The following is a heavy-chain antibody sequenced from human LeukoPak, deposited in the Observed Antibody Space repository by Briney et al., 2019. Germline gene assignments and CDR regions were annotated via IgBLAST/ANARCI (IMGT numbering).Heavy chain of an antibody. V-gene: IGHV1-69*13. CDR1: GGTFSSYA. J-gene: IGHJ4*02. D-gene: IGHD5-12*01. Sequence: SVKVSCKASGGTFSSYAISWVRQAPGQGLEWMGGIIPIFGTANYAQKFQGRVTITADESTSTAYMELSSLRSEDTAVYYCASGGYSGYDWDLYYFDYWGQGTLVTVTS. CDR3: ASGGYSGYDWDLYYFDY. CDR2: IIPIFGTA.